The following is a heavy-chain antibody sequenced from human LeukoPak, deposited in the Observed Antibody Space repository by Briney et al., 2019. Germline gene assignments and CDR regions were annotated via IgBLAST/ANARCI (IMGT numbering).Heavy chain of an antibody. CDR1: GFTFSGYA. Sequence: GGSLRLSCAASGFTFSGYAMHWVRQAPGKGLEWVAVMSYDGSNKYYVDSVKGRFTVSGDNSKNTLYLQMNSLRAEDTAVYYCAKDIYYDSSGYRGYFDYWGQGTLVTVSS. V-gene: IGHV3-30*18. CDR3: AKDIYYDSSGYRGYFDY. CDR2: MSYDGSNK. J-gene: IGHJ4*02. D-gene: IGHD3-22*01.